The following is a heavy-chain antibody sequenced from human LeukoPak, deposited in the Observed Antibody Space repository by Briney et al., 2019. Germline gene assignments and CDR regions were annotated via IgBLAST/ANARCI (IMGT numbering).Heavy chain of an antibody. V-gene: IGHV4-59*01. J-gene: IGHJ6*04. CDR1: GGSISSYY. Sequence: SETLSLTCTVTGGSISSYYWNWIRQPPGKGLEWIGYIYYSGSTSYNPSLKSRVTISVDTSKNQFSLKLSSVTAADTAVYHCARGSSSGWFLGDVWGKGTTVTVSS. CDR2: IYYSGST. CDR3: ARGSSSGWFLGDV. D-gene: IGHD6-19*01.